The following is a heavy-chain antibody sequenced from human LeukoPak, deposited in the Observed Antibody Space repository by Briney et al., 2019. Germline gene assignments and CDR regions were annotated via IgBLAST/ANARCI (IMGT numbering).Heavy chain of an antibody. J-gene: IGHJ5*02. CDR2: IYYSGST. D-gene: IGHD1-26*01. CDR1: GGSVSSGSYY. Sequence: SETLSLTCTVSGGSVSSGSYYWSWIRQPPGKGLEWIGYIYYSGSTNYSPSLKSRVTISVDTSKNQFSLKLSSVTAADTAVYYCARDRNSGSYRWFDPWGQGTLVTVSS. CDR3: ARDRNSGSYRWFDP. V-gene: IGHV4-61*01.